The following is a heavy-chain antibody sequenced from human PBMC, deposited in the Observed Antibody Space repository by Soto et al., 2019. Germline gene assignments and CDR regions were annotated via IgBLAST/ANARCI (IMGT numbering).Heavy chain of an antibody. CDR2: IYYSGST. D-gene: IGHD4-17*01. CDR1: GGSISSYY. CDR3: ARRYGALFDY. V-gene: IGHV4-59*08. J-gene: IGHJ4*02. Sequence: QVQLQESGPGLVKPSETLSLTCTVSGGSISSYYWSWIRQPPGKGLEWIGYIYYSGSTNYNPSLKSRVPISVDTSKNQFSLKLSSVTAADTAVYYCARRYGALFDYWGQGTLVTVSS.